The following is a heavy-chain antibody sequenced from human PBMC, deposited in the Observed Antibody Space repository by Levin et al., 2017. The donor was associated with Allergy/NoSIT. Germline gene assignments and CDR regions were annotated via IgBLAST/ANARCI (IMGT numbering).Heavy chain of an antibody. Sequence: GESLKISCAASGFTFSSYAMSWVRQAPGKGLEWVSAISGSGGSTYYADSVKGRFTISRDNSKNTLYLQMNSLRAEDTAVYYCAKDLLGTYYYDSSGYLRDYWGQGTLVTVSS. CDR2: ISGSGGST. V-gene: IGHV3-23*01. CDR1: GFTFSSYA. CDR3: AKDLLGTYYYDSSGYLRDY. J-gene: IGHJ4*02. D-gene: IGHD3-22*01.